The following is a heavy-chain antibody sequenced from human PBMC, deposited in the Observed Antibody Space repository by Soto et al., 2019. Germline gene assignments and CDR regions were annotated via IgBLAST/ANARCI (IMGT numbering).Heavy chain of an antibody. CDR2: INHSGST. CDR3: ARGRRPYDFWSGYYRHYYYYYMDV. D-gene: IGHD3-3*01. Sequence: SETLSLTCPVYGGSFSGYYWSWIRQPPGKGLEWIGEINHSGSTNYNPSLKSRVTISVDTSKNQFSLKLSSVTAADTAVYYCARGRRPYDFWSGYYRHYYYYYMDVWDKGTTVTVSS. J-gene: IGHJ6*03. CDR1: GGSFSGYY. V-gene: IGHV4-34*01.